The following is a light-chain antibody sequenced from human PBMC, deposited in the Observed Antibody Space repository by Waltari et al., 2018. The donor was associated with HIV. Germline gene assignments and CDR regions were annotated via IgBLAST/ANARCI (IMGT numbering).Light chain of an antibody. CDR3: QAWDNSIGL. CDR2: EDY. Sequence: SYELTQSPSVSVSPGQTASIPCSGHTLVDKSVSWYQQRPCQPPKLVLYEDYKRPSGLPERFSGSNSWNTATLTISGTQPMDEADYYCQAWDNSIGLFGGGTKLTVL. CDR1: TLVDKS. V-gene: IGLV3-1*01. J-gene: IGLJ3*02.